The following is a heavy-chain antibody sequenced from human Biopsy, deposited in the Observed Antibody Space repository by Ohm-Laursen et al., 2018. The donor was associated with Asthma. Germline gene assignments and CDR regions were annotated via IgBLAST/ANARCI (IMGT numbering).Heavy chain of an antibody. CDR3: ARKAGSCISRTCYSLDF. D-gene: IGHD2-2*01. V-gene: IGHV1-69*13. CDR1: GGTFNTYV. J-gene: IGHJ4*02. CDR2: INSVFGTT. Sequence: SVKVSCKSLGGTFNTYVIGWVRQATGQGLEWMGGINSVFGTTTYPQKFQDRVTITADDSTSTVYMELSSLRSEDTAVYYCARKAGSCISRTCYSLDFWGQGTLVTISS.